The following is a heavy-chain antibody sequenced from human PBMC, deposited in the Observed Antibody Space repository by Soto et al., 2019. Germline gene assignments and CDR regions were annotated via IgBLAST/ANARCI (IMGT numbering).Heavy chain of an antibody. J-gene: IGHJ6*03. V-gene: IGHV4-61*01. CDR3: ARDYPSYSSGLDYYYYMDV. Sequence: SETLSLTCTVSGDSVGFISSSSYHWGWIRQPPGKGLEWIGYIYYSGSTNYNPSLKSRVTISVDTSKNQFSLKLSSVTAADTAVYYCARDYPSYSSGLDYYYYMDVWGKGTTVTVSS. CDR1: GDSVGFISSSSYH. D-gene: IGHD6-25*01. CDR2: IYYSGST.